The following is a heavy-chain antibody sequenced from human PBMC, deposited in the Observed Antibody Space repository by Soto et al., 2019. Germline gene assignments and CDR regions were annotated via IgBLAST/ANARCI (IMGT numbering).Heavy chain of an antibody. J-gene: IGHJ4*02. CDR1: GFTFRTYA. Sequence: GSLRLSCAASGFTFRTYAMHWVRQAPGKGLEWVSGVSNSGGTTDNADFVKGRFTISRDNSKNMLFLQMNSLRVEDTAVYYCANSRRGLEVDYWGQGTLVTVSS. D-gene: IGHD1-1*01. V-gene: IGHV3-23*01. CDR3: ANSRRGLEVDY. CDR2: VSNSGGTT.